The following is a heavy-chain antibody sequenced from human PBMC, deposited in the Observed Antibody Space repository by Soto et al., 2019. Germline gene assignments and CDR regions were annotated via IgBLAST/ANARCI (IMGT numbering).Heavy chain of an antibody. D-gene: IGHD3-3*01. CDR1: GGSISSYY. CDR3: ARSITIFGVVISYFDS. Sequence: SETLSLTCTVSGGSISSYYWSWIRQPPGKGLEWIGYMYYGGRTNYNPSLKSRVTISVDTSKNQFSLKLSSVTAADTAVYYCARSITIFGVVISYFDSGGDGTLVTVPS. V-gene: IGHV4-59*08. CDR2: MYYGGRT. J-gene: IGHJ4*01.